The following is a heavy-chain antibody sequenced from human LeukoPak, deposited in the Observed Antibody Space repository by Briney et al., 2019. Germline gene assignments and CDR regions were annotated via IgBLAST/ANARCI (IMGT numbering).Heavy chain of an antibody. Sequence: ASVKVSFKASGYTFTGYYMHWVRQAPGQGLEWMGWINPNSGGTNYAQKFQGRVTMTRDTSISTAYMELSRLRSDDMAVYYCARTHDYGDYVLNYWGQGTLVTVSS. CDR3: ARTHDYGDYVLNY. V-gene: IGHV1-2*02. J-gene: IGHJ4*02. D-gene: IGHD4-17*01. CDR2: INPNSGGT. CDR1: GYTFTGYY.